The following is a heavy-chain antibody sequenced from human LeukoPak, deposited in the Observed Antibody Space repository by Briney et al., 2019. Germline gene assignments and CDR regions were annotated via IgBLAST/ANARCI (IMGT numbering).Heavy chain of an antibody. V-gene: IGHV3-21*01. J-gene: IGHJ4*02. CDR2: ISSSSSYI. CDR3: AREAGVGATYYFDY. CDR1: GFTFSSYS. Sequence: PGGSLRLSCAASGFTFSSYSMNWVRQAPGKGLEWVSSISSSSSYIYYAGSVKGRFTISRDNAKNSLYLQMNSLRAGDTAVYYCAREAGVGATYYFDYWGQGTLVTVSS. D-gene: IGHD1-26*01.